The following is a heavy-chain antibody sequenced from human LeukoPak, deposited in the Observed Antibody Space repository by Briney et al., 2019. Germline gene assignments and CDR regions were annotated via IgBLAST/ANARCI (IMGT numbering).Heavy chain of an antibody. D-gene: IGHD5-24*01. V-gene: IGHV3-7*04. CDR2: IKQDGSEK. CDR1: GFTFSSYW. J-gene: IGHJ4*02. CDR3: ARETEMANLDY. Sequence: PGGSLRLSCTASGFTFSSYWMNWVRQAPGKGLEWVANIKQDGSEKYYVDSVKGRFTISRDNAKKSLYLQMSSLRAEDTAVYYCARETEMANLDYWGQGTLVTVPS.